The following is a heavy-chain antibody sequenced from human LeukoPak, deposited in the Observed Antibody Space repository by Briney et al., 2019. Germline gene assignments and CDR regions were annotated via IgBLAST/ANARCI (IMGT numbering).Heavy chain of an antibody. CDR3: ARADCRNGCLPDH. V-gene: IGHV6-1*01. J-gene: IGHJ4*02. D-gene: IGHD6-19*01. CDR2: TYYRSKWYN. Sequence: SQTLSLTCAISGDSVSSNSAAWSWIRQSPSRGLEWLGRTYYRSKWYNDYAVSVKSRITINPDTSKNQFSLQLNSVTPEDTAVYYCARADCRNGCLPDHWGQGSLVTVSS. CDR1: GDSVSSNSAA.